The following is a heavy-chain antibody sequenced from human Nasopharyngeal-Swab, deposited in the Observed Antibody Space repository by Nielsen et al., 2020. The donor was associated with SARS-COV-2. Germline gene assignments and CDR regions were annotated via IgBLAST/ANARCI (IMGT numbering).Heavy chain of an antibody. CDR1: EFTFNGFV. CDR2: IRSDGSNE. J-gene: IGHJ4*02. CDR3: AREGGTSGSWGYFDY. Sequence: GESLKISCAASEFTFNGFVMHWVRQAPGEGLEAVAAIRSDGSNENYAKSVKARFTISRDNFKNTLYLQMNSLRDEDTAVYYCAREGGTSGSWGYFDYWGRGLLVTVSS. D-gene: IGHD6-19*01. V-gene: IGHV3-33*01.